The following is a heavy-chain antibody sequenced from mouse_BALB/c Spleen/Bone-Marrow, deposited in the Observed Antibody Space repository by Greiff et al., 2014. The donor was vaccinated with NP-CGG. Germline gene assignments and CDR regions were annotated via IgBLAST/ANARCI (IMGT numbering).Heavy chain of an antibody. J-gene: IGHJ3*01. V-gene: IGHV1S29*02. CDR2: IYPYNGGT. CDR1: GYTFTDYN. CDR3: ARGAADGYYLGLAY. D-gene: IGHD2-3*01. Sequence: VHVKQSGPELVKPGASVKISCKASGYTFTDYNMHWVKQSHGKSLEWIGYIYPYNGGTVYKQKFKSKATLTVDNSSSTANMELRSLTAEDSAVYYCARGAADGYYLGLAYWGQGTLVTVSA.